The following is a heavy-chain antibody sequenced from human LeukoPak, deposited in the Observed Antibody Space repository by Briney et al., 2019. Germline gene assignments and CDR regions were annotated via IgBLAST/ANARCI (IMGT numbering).Heavy chain of an antibody. J-gene: IGHJ6*03. CDR3: ATSPDYPPYYYYYMDV. Sequence: GGSLRPSCAASGFTFSSYGMHWVRQAPGKGLEWVAVIWYDGSNKYYADSVKGRFTISRDNSKNTLYLQMNSLRAEDTAVYYCATSPDYPPYYYYYMDVWGKGTTVTVSS. D-gene: IGHD4-11*01. V-gene: IGHV3-33*01. CDR1: GFTFSSYG. CDR2: IWYDGSNK.